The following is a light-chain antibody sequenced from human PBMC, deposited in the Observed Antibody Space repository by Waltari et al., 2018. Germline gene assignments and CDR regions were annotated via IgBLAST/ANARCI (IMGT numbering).Light chain of an antibody. Sequence: QSALTQPRSVSGPPGQSVTISCTGTSSDVGGYAAVPWYRQHPGKAPELIIYDVSKRPSVVPDRFSGSKSGNTASLTISGLQADDEADYYCSSNAGYSTWVFGGGTKVTVL. CDR3: SSNAGYSTWV. V-gene: IGLV2-11*01. CDR1: SSDVGGYAA. J-gene: IGLJ3*02. CDR2: DVS.